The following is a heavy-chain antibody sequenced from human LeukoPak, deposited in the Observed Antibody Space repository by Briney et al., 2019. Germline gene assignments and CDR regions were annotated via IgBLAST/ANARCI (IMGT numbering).Heavy chain of an antibody. CDR1: GYTFTSYY. Sequence: ASVKVSCKASGYTFTSYYMHWVRQAPGQGLEWMGIINPSGGSTSYAQKFQGRVTMTRDTSTRTAYMELRSLRSDDTAVYYCARETREAFDIWGQGTMVTVSS. CDR3: ARETREAFDI. V-gene: IGHV1-46*01. CDR2: INPSGGST. J-gene: IGHJ3*02.